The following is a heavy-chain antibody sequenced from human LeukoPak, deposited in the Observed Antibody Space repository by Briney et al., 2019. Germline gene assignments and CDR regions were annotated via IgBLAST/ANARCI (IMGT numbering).Heavy chain of an antibody. J-gene: IGHJ3*02. CDR2: ISSSSSYI. V-gene: IGHV3-21*01. D-gene: IGHD4-11*01. CDR1: GFTFSSYS. Sequence: GGSLRLSCAASGFTFSSYSMNWVRQAPGKGLEWVSSISSSSSYIYYADSVKGRFTISRDNAKNSLYLQMNSLRAEDTAVYYCASDFDYSNYGHDAFDIWGQGTMVTVSS. CDR3: ASDFDYSNYGHDAFDI.